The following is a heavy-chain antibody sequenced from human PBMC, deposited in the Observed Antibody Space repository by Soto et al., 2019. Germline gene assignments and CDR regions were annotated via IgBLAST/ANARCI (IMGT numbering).Heavy chain of an antibody. CDR3: VKYCSSGWPSFCDMDA. V-gene: IGHV3-30*18. CDR1: GFTFRSYG. Sequence: GVSLSLSCAASGFTFRSYGMHWVRQAPGKGLEWVAVISYDGRNKYYADAVKGRFTISRDNSKNTLYLQMSSLRAEDTAVYYCVKYCSSGWPSFCDMDAWGQGTTVTV. D-gene: IGHD6-19*01. CDR2: ISYDGRNK. J-gene: IGHJ6*02.